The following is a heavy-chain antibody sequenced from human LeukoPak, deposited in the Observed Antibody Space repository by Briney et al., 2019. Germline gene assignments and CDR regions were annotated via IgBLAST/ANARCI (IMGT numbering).Heavy chain of an antibody. CDR2: IYTSGGT. V-gene: IGHV4-4*07. CDR3: ARDLRGDGGHFDY. J-gene: IGHJ4*02. D-gene: IGHD4-23*01. CDR1: GVSISSFF. Sequence: SETLSLTCTVSGVSISSFFWSWVRQLAGKGLEWIGRIYTSGGTNYNPSLKSRVTVSVDTSKNHFSLKLSSVTATDTAVYYCARDLRGDGGHFDYWGQGTLVTVSS.